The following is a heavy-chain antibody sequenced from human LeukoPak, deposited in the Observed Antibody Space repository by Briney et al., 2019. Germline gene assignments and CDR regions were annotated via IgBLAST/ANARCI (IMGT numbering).Heavy chain of an antibody. V-gene: IGHV3-53*01. Sequence: GGSLRLSCAASGFTVSSNYMTWVRQAPGKGLEWVSVIYSGGSTYYADSVKGRFTISRDNSKNTLYLQMNSLRAEDTAVYYCARDSPYYYYYYMDVWGKGTTVTVSS. J-gene: IGHJ6*03. CDR2: IYSGGST. CDR3: ARDSPYYYYYYMDV. CDR1: GFTVSSNY.